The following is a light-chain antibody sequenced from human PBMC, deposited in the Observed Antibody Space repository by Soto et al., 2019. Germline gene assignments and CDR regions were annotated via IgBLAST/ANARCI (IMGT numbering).Light chain of an antibody. J-gene: IGLJ2*01. V-gene: IGLV1-51*01. CDR3: GTWDISLSAVV. Sequence: QAVLTQPPSVSAAPGQKVTISCSGSSSNIGNNYVSWYQQLPGTAPKLLIYDNNKRPSGIPDRFSGSKSGTSATLGITGLQSGDEADYYFGTWDISLSAVVFGGGTKLTVL. CDR2: DNN. CDR1: SSNIGNNY.